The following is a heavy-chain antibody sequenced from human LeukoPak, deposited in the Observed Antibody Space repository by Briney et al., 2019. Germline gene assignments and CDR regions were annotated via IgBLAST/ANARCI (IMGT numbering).Heavy chain of an antibody. CDR1: GGSISSSSYY. CDR2: IYYSGST. Sequence: PSETLSLTCTVSGGSISSSSYYWGWIRQPPGKGLEWIGSIYYSGSTYYNPSLKSRVTISVDTSKNQFSLKLSSVTAADTAVYYCARRDPSFGELPHYFDYWGQGTLVTVSS. V-gene: IGHV4-39*01. J-gene: IGHJ4*02. CDR3: ARRDPSFGELPHYFDY. D-gene: IGHD3-10*01.